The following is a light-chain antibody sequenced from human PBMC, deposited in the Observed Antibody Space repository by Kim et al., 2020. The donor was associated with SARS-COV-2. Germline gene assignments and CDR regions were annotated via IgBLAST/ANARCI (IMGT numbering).Light chain of an antibody. V-gene: IGLV3-19*01. CDR2: GKN. Sequence: SSELTQDPTVSVALGQTVRITCQGDSLRRYYASWYQQKPGQAPVLVIYGKNNRPSGIPDRFSGSSSGNTASLTITGAQAEDEADYYCNSRDSSDNHPFGT. CDR1: SLRRYY. CDR3: NSRDSSDNHP. J-gene: IGLJ1*01.